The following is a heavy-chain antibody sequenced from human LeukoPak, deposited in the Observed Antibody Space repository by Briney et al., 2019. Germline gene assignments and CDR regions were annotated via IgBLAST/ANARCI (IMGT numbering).Heavy chain of an antibody. J-gene: IGHJ4*02. D-gene: IGHD1-26*01. V-gene: IGHV1-18*01. CDR1: GYTFTSYS. Sequence: ASVTVSYMASGYTFTSYSINWVRQAPAQRREGMGWISAYNGNTKYAQKLQGRVTMTTDTSTSTAYMELRSLRSDDTAVYNCARGLGGSGSYFLTFDYWGQGTLVTVSS. CDR2: ISAYNGNT. CDR3: ARGLGGSGSYFLTFDY.